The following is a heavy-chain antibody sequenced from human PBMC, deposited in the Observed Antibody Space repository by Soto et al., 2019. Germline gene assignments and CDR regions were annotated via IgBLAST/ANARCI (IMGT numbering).Heavy chain of an antibody. CDR3: TKGDIVVVSSTTRVDVNDAFDI. CDR2: IRSKANSYAT. Sequence: PGGSLRLSCAASGFTFSGSAMHWVRQASGKGLEWVGRIRSKANSYATAYAASVKGRFTISRDDSKNTAYLQMNSLKTEDTAVYYCTKGDIVVVSSTTRVDVNDAFDIWGQAIMVTVS. D-gene: IGHD2-2*01. V-gene: IGHV3-73*01. CDR1: GFTFSGSA. J-gene: IGHJ3*02.